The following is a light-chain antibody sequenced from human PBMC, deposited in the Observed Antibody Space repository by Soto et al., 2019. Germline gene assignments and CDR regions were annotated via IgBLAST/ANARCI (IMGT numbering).Light chain of an antibody. V-gene: IGLV2-11*01. CDR2: DVN. J-gene: IGLJ1*01. Sequence: QLVLTQPRSVSGSPGQSVTISCTGTNSDVGGFNYVSWYQQHPGKAPKLMLYDVNKRPSGVPDRFSGSKSGNTASLTISGLQAEDEADYYCCSFAGTYVFGTGTKVTVL. CDR3: CSFAGTYV. CDR1: NSDVGGFNY.